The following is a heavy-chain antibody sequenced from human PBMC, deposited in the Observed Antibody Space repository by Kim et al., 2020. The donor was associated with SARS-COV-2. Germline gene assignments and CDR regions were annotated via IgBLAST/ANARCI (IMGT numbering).Heavy chain of an antibody. CDR2: GDIT. D-gene: IGHD4-17*01. V-gene: IGHV3-23*01. CDR3: AKTTGYYDY. J-gene: IGHJ4*02. Sequence: GDITSYADSVKGRFTNSRDNSKNTLYLQMNSLRADDTAVYYCAKTTGYYDYWDQGTLVTVSS.